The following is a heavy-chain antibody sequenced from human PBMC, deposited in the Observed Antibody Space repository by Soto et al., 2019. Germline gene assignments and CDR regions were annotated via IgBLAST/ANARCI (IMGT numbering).Heavy chain of an antibody. D-gene: IGHD6-13*01. CDR1: GASVSNYY. V-gene: IGHV4-59*02. CDR3: ARPTVSWYYFHY. CDR2: IYYTGST. Sequence: SETLSLTCTVSGASVSNYYWSWIRQTPGKGLEWIAYIYYTGSTSYNPSLKSRVTISLDASKNQVSLKLNSVTAADTAVYYCARPTVSWYYFHYWGQGAQVTVSS. J-gene: IGHJ4*02.